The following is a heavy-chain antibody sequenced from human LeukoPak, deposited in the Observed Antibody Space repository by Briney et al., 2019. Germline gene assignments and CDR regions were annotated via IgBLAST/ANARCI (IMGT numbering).Heavy chain of an antibody. CDR3: ARGSGGEVDY. CDR2: INHSGST. D-gene: IGHD3-10*01. Sequence: KPSETLSLTCTVSGGSISGYYWSWIRQPPGKGLEWIGEINHSGSTNYNPSLKSRVTISVDTSKNQFSLKLSSVTAADTAVYYCARGSGGEVDYWGQGTLVTVSS. V-gene: IGHV4-34*01. CDR1: GGSISGYY. J-gene: IGHJ4*02.